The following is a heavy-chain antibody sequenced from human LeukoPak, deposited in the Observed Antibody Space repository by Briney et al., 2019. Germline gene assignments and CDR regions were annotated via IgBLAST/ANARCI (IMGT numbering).Heavy chain of an antibody. CDR1: GGSFSGYY. CDR2: INHSGGT. V-gene: IGHV4-34*01. J-gene: IGHJ4*02. Sequence: SETLSLTCAVYGGSFSGYYWSWIRQPPGKGLEWIGEINHSGGTNYDPSLKSRVTISVDTSKNQFSLKLSSVTAADTAVYYCARGGIAAAGDYWGQGTLVTVSS. D-gene: IGHD6-13*01. CDR3: ARGGIAAAGDY.